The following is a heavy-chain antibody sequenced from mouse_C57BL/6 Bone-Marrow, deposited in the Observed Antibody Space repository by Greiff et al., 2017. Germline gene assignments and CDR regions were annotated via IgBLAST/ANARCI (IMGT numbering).Heavy chain of an antibody. CDR1: GFTFSSYA. CDR2: ISDGGSYT. CDR3: ARVTGTFDY. V-gene: IGHV5-4*01. Sequence: DVQLVESGGGLVKPGGSLKLSCAASGFTFSSYAMSWVRQTPEKRLEWVATISDGGSYTYYPDNVKGRFTISRDNAKNNLYLQMSHLKSEDTAMYYCARVTGTFDYWGQGTTLTVSS. D-gene: IGHD4-1*01. J-gene: IGHJ2*01.